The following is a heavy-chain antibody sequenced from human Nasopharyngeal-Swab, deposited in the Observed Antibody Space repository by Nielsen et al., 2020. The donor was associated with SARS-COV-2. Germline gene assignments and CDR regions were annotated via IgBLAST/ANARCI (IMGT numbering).Heavy chain of an antibody. CDR1: GFAFSSYG. Sequence: GESLKISCAASGFAFSSYGMHWVRQAPGKGLEWVAVIWYDGSNKYYADSVKGRFTISRDNSKNTLYLQMNSLRAEDTAVYYCARYFTIFGVVIYYGMDVWGQGTTVTVSS. J-gene: IGHJ6*02. CDR2: IWYDGSNK. D-gene: IGHD3-3*01. CDR3: ARYFTIFGVVIYYGMDV. V-gene: IGHV3-33*01.